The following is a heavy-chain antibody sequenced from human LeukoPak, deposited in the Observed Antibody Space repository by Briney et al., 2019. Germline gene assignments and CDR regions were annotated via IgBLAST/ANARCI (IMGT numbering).Heavy chain of an antibody. V-gene: IGHV3-23*01. Sequence: GGSLRLSCAASGFTFSSYGMSWVRQAPAKGLEWVSAISGSGGSTYYADSVRGRFTISRDNSKNTLYLQMNSLRAEDTAVYYCAKERNYYGSGSYLGYWGQGTLVTVSS. CDR3: AKERNYYGSGSYLGY. D-gene: IGHD3-10*01. CDR2: ISGSGGST. J-gene: IGHJ4*02. CDR1: GFTFSSYG.